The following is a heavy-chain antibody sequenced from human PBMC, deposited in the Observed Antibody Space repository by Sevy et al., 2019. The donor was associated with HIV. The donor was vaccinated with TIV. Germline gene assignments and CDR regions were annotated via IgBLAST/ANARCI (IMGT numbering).Heavy chain of an antibody. J-gene: IGHJ4*02. CDR1: GFTFTDYF. Sequence: GSLRLSCAASGFTFTDYFMGWVRQAPGEGLEWVANIDQDGSQKNYVDSVKGRFTISRDNAKNSVYLQMNRLRVDDTAVYYCARELWPGDYWGQGTLVTVSS. CDR3: ARELWPGDY. D-gene: IGHD2-21*01. CDR2: IDQDGSQK. V-gene: IGHV3-7*01.